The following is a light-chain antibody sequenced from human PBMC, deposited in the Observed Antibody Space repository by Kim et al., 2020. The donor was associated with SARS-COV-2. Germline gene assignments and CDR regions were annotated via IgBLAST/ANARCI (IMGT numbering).Light chain of an antibody. CDR3: LQYKAYPRT. CDR1: QDIRND. CDR2: AAS. V-gene: IGKV1-17*01. J-gene: IGKJ1*01. Sequence: SVEYRGTITCRTSQDIRNDLGWFQQKEGKAPQRLVYAASTLQSGVPPRFSASGSGREFTLTISSLQPEDFATYFCLQYKAYPRTFGHGTKLEI.